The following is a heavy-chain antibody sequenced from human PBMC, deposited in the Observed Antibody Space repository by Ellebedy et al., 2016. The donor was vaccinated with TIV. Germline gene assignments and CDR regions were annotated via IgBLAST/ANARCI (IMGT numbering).Heavy chain of an antibody. Sequence: GESLKISCAASGFTFSNYSMNWVRQAPGKGLEWVANIMQDGSAKYYVDSVKGRFAISRDNAKNTLYLQMNSLRAEDTAVYYWTRDRDSSRWYAAFDVWGQGLMVTVSS. CDR3: TRDRDSSRWYAAFDV. D-gene: IGHD6-19*01. V-gene: IGHV3-7*04. J-gene: IGHJ3*01. CDR2: IMQDGSAK. CDR1: GFTFSNYS.